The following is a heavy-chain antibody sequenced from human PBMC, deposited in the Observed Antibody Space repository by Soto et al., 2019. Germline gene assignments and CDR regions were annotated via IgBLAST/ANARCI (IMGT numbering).Heavy chain of an antibody. CDR3: ARSSLVPVYYFDF. J-gene: IGHJ4*02. CDR2: IYDSGST. Sequence: SETLSLTCSVSGDSLKNHYWAWIRHSPGKGLEWIGNIYDSGSTNYSPALKSRVSMSVYTSKNLFSLKMNSVTAADTAVYYCARSSLVPVYYFDFWGQGTVVTVS. V-gene: IGHV4-59*11. CDR1: GDSLKNHY. D-gene: IGHD3-9*01.